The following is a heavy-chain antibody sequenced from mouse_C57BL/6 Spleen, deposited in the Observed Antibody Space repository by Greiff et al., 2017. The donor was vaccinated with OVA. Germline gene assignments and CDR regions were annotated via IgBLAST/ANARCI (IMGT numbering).Heavy chain of an antibody. D-gene: IGHD1-1*01. CDR3: ARRSIYYYGSVHFDV. CDR2: INPSTGGT. CDR1: GYSFTGYY. Sequence: VQLQQSGPELVKPGASVKISCKASGYSFTGYYMNWVKQSPEKSLEWIGEINPSTGGTTYNQKFKAKATLTVDKSSSTAYMQLKSLTSEDSAVYYCARRSIYYYGSVHFDVWGTGTTVTVSS. J-gene: IGHJ1*03. V-gene: IGHV1-42*01.